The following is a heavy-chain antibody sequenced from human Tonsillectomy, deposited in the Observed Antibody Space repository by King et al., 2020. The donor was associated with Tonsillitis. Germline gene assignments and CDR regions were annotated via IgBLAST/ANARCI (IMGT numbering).Heavy chain of an antibody. V-gene: IGHV3-21*01. J-gene: IGHJ3*02. CDR2: ISTSSSYI. CDR3: ATTDTYFYDSTGYYSLSGFDN. Sequence: EVQLVESGGGLVKPGGSLRLSCAASGFTFSSYSMNWVRQAPGKGLEWVSSISTSSSYIYYADSVKGRFTISRDNAKNSLYLQMHSLRAEDTSVYYCATTDTYFYDSTGYYSLSGFDNW. CDR1: GFTFSSYS. D-gene: IGHD3-22*01.